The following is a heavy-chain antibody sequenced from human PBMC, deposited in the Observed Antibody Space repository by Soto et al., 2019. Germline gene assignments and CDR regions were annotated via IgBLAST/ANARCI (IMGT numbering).Heavy chain of an antibody. CDR1: GYTFTSYA. D-gene: IGHD6-6*01. Sequence: ASVKVSCKASGYTFTSYAMHWVRQAPGQRLEWMGWINAGNGNTKYSQKFQGRVTITRDTSASTAYMELSSLRSEDTAVYYCARIHTHSSSLGLDYWGQGTLVTVPQ. V-gene: IGHV1-3*01. J-gene: IGHJ4*02. CDR3: ARIHTHSSSLGLDY. CDR2: INAGNGNT.